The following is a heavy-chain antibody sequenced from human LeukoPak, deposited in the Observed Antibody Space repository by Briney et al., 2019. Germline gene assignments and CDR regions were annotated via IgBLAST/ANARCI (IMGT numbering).Heavy chain of an antibody. J-gene: IGHJ5*02. CDR3: ARDIGGTYCSGGSCYSEFGWFDP. V-gene: IGHV4-34*01. CDR2: INHSGST. D-gene: IGHD2-15*01. Sequence: SETLSLTCAVYGGSFSGYYWSWIRQPPGKGLEWIGEINHSGSTNYNPSLKSRVTISVDTSKNQFSLKLSSVTAADTAVYYCARDIGGTYCSGGSCYSEFGWFDPWGQGTLVTVSS. CDR1: GGSFSGYY.